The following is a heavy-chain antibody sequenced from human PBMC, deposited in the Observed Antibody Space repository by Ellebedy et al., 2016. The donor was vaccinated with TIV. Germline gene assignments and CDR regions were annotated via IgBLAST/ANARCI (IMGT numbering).Heavy chain of an antibody. D-gene: IGHD2-21*01. CDR3: ARVRFGDTAVDY. CDR1: GFTFSPYA. J-gene: IGHJ4*03. V-gene: IGHV3-48*04. Sequence: GGSLRLSCAASGFTFSPYAMNWVRQAPGKGLEWVSFISGSSLTKNYADSVRGRFTISRDNAKNSLYLQMNSLRVEDTAVYYCARVRFGDTAVDYWGQGTLVTVSS. CDR2: ISGSSLTK.